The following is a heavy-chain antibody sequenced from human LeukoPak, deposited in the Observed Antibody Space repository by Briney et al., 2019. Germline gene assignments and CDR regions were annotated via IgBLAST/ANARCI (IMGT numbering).Heavy chain of an antibody. Sequence: SETLSLTCAVYGGSFSGYYWSWIRQPPGKGLEWIGEINHSGSTNYNPSLKSRVTISVDTSKNQFSLKLSSVTAADTAVYYCARGRFGRTIPAPIFDFWGQGTLVTVSS. CDR3: ARGRFGRTIPAPIFDF. CDR2: INHSGST. J-gene: IGHJ4*02. CDR1: GGSFSGYY. D-gene: IGHD1-1*01. V-gene: IGHV4-34*01.